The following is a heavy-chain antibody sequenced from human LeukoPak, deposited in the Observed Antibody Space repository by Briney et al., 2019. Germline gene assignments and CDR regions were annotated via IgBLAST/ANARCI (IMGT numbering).Heavy chain of an antibody. V-gene: IGHV3-33*05. CDR3: AKNGDRGAYCTGGTCYPYFYYYMDV. CDR2: ISYDGRNE. CDR1: GFTFSSYG. J-gene: IGHJ6*03. Sequence: GGSLRLSCAASGFTFSSYGMHWVRQAPGKGLDWVAVISYDGRNEYYADSVKGRFTISRDNSKNTLYLQMNSLRAEDTAIYYCAKNGDRGAYCTGGTCYPYFYYYMDVWGKGTTVTI. D-gene: IGHD2-15*01.